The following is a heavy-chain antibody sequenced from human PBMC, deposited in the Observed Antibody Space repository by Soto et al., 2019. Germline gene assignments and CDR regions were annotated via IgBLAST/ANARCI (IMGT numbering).Heavy chain of an antibody. CDR3: ARGASNWQYFDY. CDR1: EGSIRGYY. D-gene: IGHD4-4*01. J-gene: IGHJ4*02. CDR2: FXYXGXX. V-gene: IGHV4-59*01. Sequence: SETLSPTCTVSEGSIRGYYWSWVRQPPGKGLEWIGYFXYXGXXXYXXSLKSRVTTSLDTSKNQFSLKLSSVSAADTAIYYCARGASNWQYFDYWGQGALVTVSS.